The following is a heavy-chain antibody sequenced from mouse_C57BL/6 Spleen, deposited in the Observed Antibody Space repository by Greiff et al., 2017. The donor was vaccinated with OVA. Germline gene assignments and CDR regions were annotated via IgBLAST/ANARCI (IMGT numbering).Heavy chain of an antibody. CDR3: ATRDSSGSFAY. V-gene: IGHV1-81*01. CDR2: IYPRSGNT. Sequence: QVHVKQSGAELARPGASVKLSCKASGYTFTSYGISWVKQRTGQGLEWIGEIYPRSGNTYYNEKFKGKATLTADKSSSTAYMELRSLTSEDSAVYFCATRDSSGSFAYWGQGTLVTVSA. D-gene: IGHD3-2*02. CDR1: GYTFTSYG. J-gene: IGHJ3*01.